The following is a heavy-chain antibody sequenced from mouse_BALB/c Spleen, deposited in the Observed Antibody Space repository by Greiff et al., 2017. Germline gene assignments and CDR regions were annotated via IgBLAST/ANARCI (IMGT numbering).Heavy chain of an antibody. V-gene: IGHV1-54*01. CDR2: INPGSGGT. J-gene: IGHJ3*01. CDR3: AREDYDYDAWFAY. Sequence: VQLQESGAELVRPGTSVKVSCKASGYAFTNYLIEWVKQRPGQGLEWIGVINPGSGGTNYNEKFKGKATLTADKSSSTAYMQLSSLTSDDSAVYFCAREDYDYDAWFAYWGQGTLVTVSA. CDR1: GYAFTNYL. D-gene: IGHD2-4*01.